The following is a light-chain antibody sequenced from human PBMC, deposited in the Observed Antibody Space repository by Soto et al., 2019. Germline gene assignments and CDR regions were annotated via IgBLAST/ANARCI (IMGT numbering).Light chain of an antibody. Sequence: QSALTQPASVSGSPGQSITISCTGTSSDVGGYTYVSWYQHHPGKAPKLMIYDVSNRPSGVSNRFSGSKSGNTASLTISGLQAEDEAEYYCSSFTSSSTVVFGGGTKLTVL. CDR1: SSDVGGYTY. CDR3: SSFTSSSTVV. J-gene: IGLJ2*01. CDR2: DVS. V-gene: IGLV2-14*03.